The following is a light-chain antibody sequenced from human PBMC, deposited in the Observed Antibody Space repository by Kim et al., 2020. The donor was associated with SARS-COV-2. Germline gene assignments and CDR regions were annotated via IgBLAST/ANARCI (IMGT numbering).Light chain of an antibody. V-gene: IGLV2-8*01. CDR2: AVN. CDR3: TSYTGSNSPVL. CDR1: VSDIGASDY. Sequence: SVTISCTGTVSDIGASDYVSWYRQPPGKAPKLIIYAVNKRPSGVPNRFSGSKSGNTASLTVSGLQAEDEADYYCTSYTGSNSPVLFGGGTQLTVL. J-gene: IGLJ2*01.